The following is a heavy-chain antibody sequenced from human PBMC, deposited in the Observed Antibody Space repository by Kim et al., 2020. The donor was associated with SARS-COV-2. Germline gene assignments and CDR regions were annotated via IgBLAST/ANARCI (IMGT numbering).Heavy chain of an antibody. D-gene: IGHD6-13*01. V-gene: IGHV1-3*01. CDR3: ARPLAQQLAFDAFDI. CDR2: INAGNGNT. J-gene: IGHJ3*02. CDR1: GYTFTSYA. Sequence: ASVKVSCKASGYTFTSYAMHWVRQAPGQRLEWMGWINAGNGNTKYSQKFQGRVTITRDTSASTAYMELSSLRSEDTAVYYCARPLAQQLAFDAFDIWGQGTMVTVSS.